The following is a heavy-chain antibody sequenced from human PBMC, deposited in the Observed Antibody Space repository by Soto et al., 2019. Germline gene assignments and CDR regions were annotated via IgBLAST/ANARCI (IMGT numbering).Heavy chain of an antibody. CDR1: GYTFTDYY. CDR3: AREYVDTAMATGY. CDR2: INPNSGGT. D-gene: IGHD5-18*01. V-gene: IGHV1-2*02. J-gene: IGHJ4*02. Sequence: GASVKVSCKSSGYTFTDYYMHWVRQAPGQGLEWMGWINPNSGGTNYAQKFQGRVTMTRDTSISTAYMELSRLRSDDTAVYYCAREYVDTAMATGYWGQGTLVTVSS.